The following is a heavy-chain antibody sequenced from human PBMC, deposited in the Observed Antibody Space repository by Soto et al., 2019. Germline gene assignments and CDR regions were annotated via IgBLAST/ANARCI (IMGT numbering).Heavy chain of an antibody. V-gene: IGHV3-7*01. CDR2: IKQDGSEK. J-gene: IGHJ4*02. CDR1: GFTFSSYW. CDR3: ARDSSNWYVGC. D-gene: IGHD1-1*01. Sequence: EVQLVESGGGLVQPGGSLRLSCAASGFTFSSYWMSWVRQAPGKGLEWVANIKQDGSEKYYMDSVKGRFTISRDNAKNSLYLQMNSLRAEDTAVYYCARDSSNWYVGCWGQGTLVTVSS.